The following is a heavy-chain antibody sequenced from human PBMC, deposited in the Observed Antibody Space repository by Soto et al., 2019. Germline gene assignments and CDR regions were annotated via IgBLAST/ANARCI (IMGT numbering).Heavy chain of an antibody. CDR3: AIAYNGDRPSPSYGMDV. J-gene: IGHJ6*02. Sequence: PGGSLRLSCAASGFTFSSYWMHWVRQAPGKGLVWVSRINSDGSSTSYADSVKGRFTISRDNAKNTLYLQMNSLRAEDTAVYYCAIAYNGDRPSPSYGMDVWGQGTTVTVSS. CDR1: GFTFSSYW. D-gene: IGHD4-17*01. CDR2: INSDGSST. V-gene: IGHV3-74*01.